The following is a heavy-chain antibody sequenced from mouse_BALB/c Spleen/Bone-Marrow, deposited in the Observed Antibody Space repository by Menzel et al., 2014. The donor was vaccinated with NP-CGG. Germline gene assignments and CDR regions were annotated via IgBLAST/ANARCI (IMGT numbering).Heavy chain of an antibody. Sequence: EVKLVESGGGLVKPGGSLKLSCAAPGFAFSSYAMSWVRQTPEKRLEWVAYISSGGGSTYYPDTVKGRSTISRDNAKNTLYLQMSSLKSEDTAMYYCARQGYGYVDFDVWGAGTTVTVSS. V-gene: IGHV5-12-1*01. J-gene: IGHJ1*01. CDR1: GFAFSSYA. D-gene: IGHD1-2*01. CDR3: ARQGYGYVDFDV. CDR2: ISSGGGST.